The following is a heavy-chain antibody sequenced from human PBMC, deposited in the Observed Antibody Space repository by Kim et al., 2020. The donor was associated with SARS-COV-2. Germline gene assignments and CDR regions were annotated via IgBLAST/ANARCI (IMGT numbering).Heavy chain of an antibody. D-gene: IGHD3-22*01. CDR3: ARESSAGYHLHDNWFDP. J-gene: IGHJ5*02. CDR2: ISSSSSFT. Sequence: GGSLRLSCAASGFTFSGYSMNWVRQAPGKGLECVSSISSSSSFTFYADSVKGRFTISRDNAKNSLYLQMHSLRAEDTAVYYCARESSAGYHLHDNWFDPWAREPWSPSPQ. CDR1: GFTFSGYS. V-gene: IGHV3-21*06.